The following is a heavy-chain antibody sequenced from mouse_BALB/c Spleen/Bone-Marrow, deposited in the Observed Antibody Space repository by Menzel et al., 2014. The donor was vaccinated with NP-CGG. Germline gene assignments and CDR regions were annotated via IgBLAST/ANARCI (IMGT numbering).Heavy chain of an antibody. Sequence: VQLQQSGSVLVRPGASVKLSCKASGYTFTSSWMHWAKQRPGQGLEWIGEIHPNSGNTYYYEKFKGKATLTLDTSSGTAYVDLSSLTSKDSAVYYCARHYRYAYYFDYWGQGTTLTVSS. V-gene: IGHV1S130*01. CDR3: ARHYRYAYYFDY. CDR1: GYTFTSSW. D-gene: IGHD2-14*01. J-gene: IGHJ2*01. CDR2: IHPNSGNT.